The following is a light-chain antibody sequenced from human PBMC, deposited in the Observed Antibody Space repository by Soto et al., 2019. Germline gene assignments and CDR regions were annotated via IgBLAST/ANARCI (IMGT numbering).Light chain of an antibody. Sequence: QSALTQPASVSGSPGQAITISCTGTSSDIGGHNYVSWYQQHPGKAPKLMIFDVYNRPSGISNRFSASKSGNTASLTISGLQADDEADYYCSSYTHPSTYVFGTGTKLTVL. J-gene: IGLJ1*01. V-gene: IGLV2-14*01. CDR2: DVY. CDR3: SSYTHPSTYV. CDR1: SSDIGGHNY.